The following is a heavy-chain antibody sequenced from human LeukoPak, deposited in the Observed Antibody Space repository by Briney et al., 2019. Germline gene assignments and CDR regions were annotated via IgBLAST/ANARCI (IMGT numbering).Heavy chain of an antibody. CDR1: GGTFSSSV. D-gene: IGHD3-22*01. CDR2: VIPIVGTP. Sequence: GASVKVSCKASGGTFSSSVINWVRQAPGQGLEWMGRVIPIVGTPNYAQKFQGRVTITADKSTSTAYMELSSLRSEDTAVYYCARDLDGGGYGAFDIWGQGTVVTVSS. J-gene: IGHJ3*02. V-gene: IGHV1-69*04. CDR3: ARDLDGGGYGAFDI.